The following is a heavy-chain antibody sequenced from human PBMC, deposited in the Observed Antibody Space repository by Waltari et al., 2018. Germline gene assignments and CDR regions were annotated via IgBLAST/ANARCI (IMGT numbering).Heavy chain of an antibody. D-gene: IGHD3-16*01. CDR1: GGSISSYY. J-gene: IGHJ4*02. V-gene: IGHV4-59*01. Sequence: QVQLQESGPGLVKPSETLSPTCTVSGGSISSYYWSWIRQPPGKGLEWIGYIYYSGSTNYNPSLKSRVTISVDTSKNQFSLKLSSVTAADTAVYYCARDPGGSGDYWGQGTLVTVSS. CDR3: ARDPGGSGDY. CDR2: IYYSGST.